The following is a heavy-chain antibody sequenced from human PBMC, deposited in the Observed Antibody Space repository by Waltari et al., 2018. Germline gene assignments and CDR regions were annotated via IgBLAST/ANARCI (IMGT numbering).Heavy chain of an antibody. V-gene: IGHV1-2*06. Sequence: QVQLVQSGAEVKEPGASVNVSCKASGYPFTDYYITWVRKAPGQGLEWMGRISPNSGGTNYAQKFQGRVTMTRDTSISTAYMELSSLRSDDTAVYYCAKSTAVAPQTVDYWGQGTLVTVSS. CDR2: ISPNSGGT. CDR3: AKSTAVAPQTVDY. D-gene: IGHD4-17*01. CDR1: GYPFTDYY. J-gene: IGHJ4*02.